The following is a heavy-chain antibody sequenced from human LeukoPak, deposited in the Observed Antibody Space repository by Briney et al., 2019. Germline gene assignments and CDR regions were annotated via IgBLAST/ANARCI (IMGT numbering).Heavy chain of an antibody. J-gene: IGHJ4*02. Sequence: ASVKVSCKASGHTFTGYYMHWVRQAPGQGLEWMGWINANSGDTNYAQKLQGRVTMTTDTSTSTAYMELRSLRSDDTAVYYCASSSYGDYHFDYWGQETLVTVSS. CDR1: GHTFTGYY. CDR2: INANSGDT. D-gene: IGHD4-17*01. CDR3: ASSSYGDYHFDY. V-gene: IGHV1-18*04.